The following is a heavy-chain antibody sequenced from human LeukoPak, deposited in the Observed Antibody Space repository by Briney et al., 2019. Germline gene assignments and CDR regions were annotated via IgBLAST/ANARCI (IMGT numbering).Heavy chain of an antibody. CDR3: AKGGRASSSWYSY. D-gene: IGHD6-13*01. V-gene: IGHV3-23*01. Sequence: PGGSLRLSCSTSQFNFNTYGLSWVRQAPGKGLEWVSSISGSGTQYADSVQGRFTISRDNSKNTLYLQMNSLRVEDTAVYYCAKGGRASSSWYSYWGQGTLVTVSS. CDR1: QFNFNTYG. CDR2: ISGSGT. J-gene: IGHJ4*02.